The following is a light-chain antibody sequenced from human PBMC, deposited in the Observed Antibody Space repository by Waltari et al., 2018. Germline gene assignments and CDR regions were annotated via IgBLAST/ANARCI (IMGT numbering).Light chain of an antibody. Sequence: IQLTQSPSSLSASVGDRVTITCRARQGINNYLAWYQQKPGEAPKPLIYFASTLERGVPSRVSGSGSGTDVTLTISSLQPEDFATYYCQHLNGYPITFGGGTKVEIK. CDR3: QHLNGYPIT. CDR1: QGINNY. J-gene: IGKJ4*01. CDR2: FAS. V-gene: IGKV1-9*01.